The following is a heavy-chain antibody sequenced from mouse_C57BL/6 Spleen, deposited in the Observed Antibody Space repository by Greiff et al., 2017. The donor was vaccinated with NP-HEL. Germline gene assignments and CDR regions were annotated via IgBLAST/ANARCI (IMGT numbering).Heavy chain of an antibody. J-gene: IGHJ4*01. CDR3: ALGWVDYYAMDY. D-gene: IGHD3-3*01. V-gene: IGHV5-6*01. CDR2: ISSGGSYT. CDR1: GFTFSSYG. Sequence: EVMLVESGGDLVKPGGSLKLSCAASGFTFSSYGMSWVRQTPDKRLEWVATISSGGSYTYYPDSVKGRFTISRDNAKNTLYLQMSSLKSEDTAMYYCALGWVDYYAMDYWGQGTSVTVSS.